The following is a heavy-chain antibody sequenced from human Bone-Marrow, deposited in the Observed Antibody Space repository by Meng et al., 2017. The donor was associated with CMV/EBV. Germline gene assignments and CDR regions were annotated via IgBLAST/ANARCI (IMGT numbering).Heavy chain of an antibody. V-gene: IGHV3-30*02. CDR2: IRYDGSNK. CDR3: AKDRKYSGSLFDY. CDR1: GFTFSSYG. Sequence: GGSLRLSCAASGFTFSSYGMHWVRQAPGKGLEWVAFIRYDGSNKYYADPVKGRFTISRDNSKNTLYLQMNSLRAEDTAVYYCAKDRKYSGSLFDYWGQGTLVTVSS. J-gene: IGHJ4*02. D-gene: IGHD1-26*01.